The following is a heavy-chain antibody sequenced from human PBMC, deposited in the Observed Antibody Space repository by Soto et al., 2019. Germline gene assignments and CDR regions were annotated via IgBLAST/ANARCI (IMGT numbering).Heavy chain of an antibody. CDR1: GFTFSSYG. D-gene: IGHD3-10*01. CDR2: ISYDGSNK. CDR3: AKDLVWFGEFEIGYYMDV. J-gene: IGHJ6*03. V-gene: IGHV3-30*18. Sequence: GGSLRLSCAASGFTFSSYGMHWVRQAPGKGLEWVAVISYDGSNKYYADSVKGRFTISRDNSKNTLYLQMNSLRAEDTAVYYCAKDLVWFGEFEIGYYMDVWGKGTTVTVSS.